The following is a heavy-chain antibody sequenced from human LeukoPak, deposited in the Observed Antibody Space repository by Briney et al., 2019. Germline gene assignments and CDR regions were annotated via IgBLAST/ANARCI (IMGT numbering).Heavy chain of an antibody. CDR2: ISSSSSYI. V-gene: IGHV3-21*01. J-gene: IGHJ1*01. CDR1: GFTFGSYS. D-gene: IGHD5-18*01. Sequence: GGSLRLSCAASGFTFGSYSMNWVRHAPGKGLEGVSSISSSSSYIYYADSLKGRFTISRDNAKSSLYLQMNSLRAEDTAVYYCARAGYSMDTEYFQHWGQGTLVTVSS. CDR3: ARAGYSMDTEYFQH.